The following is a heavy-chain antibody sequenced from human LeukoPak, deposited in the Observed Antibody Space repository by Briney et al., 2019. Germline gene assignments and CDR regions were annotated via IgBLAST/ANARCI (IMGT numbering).Heavy chain of an antibody. J-gene: IGHJ4*02. CDR3: ARSLGETTFDW. Sequence: PGGSLRLSCVAYGFNFRDYSMNWVRQAPGKGLDWVSGISGTSSYMYYGDSVKGRFTVSRDNAKNSLYLQMDSLRAEDTAFYYCARSLGETTFDWRGQGTLVTVPS. V-gene: IGHV3-21*01. D-gene: IGHD3-16*01. CDR1: GFNFRDYS. CDR2: ISGTSSYM.